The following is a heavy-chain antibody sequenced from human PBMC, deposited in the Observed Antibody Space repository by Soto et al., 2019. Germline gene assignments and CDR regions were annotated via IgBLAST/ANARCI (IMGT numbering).Heavy chain of an antibody. D-gene: IGHD6-13*01. CDR2: IIPIFGTA. Sequence: SVKVSCKDSGGTFSSYAISWVRQAPVQGLEWMGGIIPIFGTANYAQKFQGRVTITADKSTSTAYMELSSLRSEDTAVYYCARGKAAAPFYYYYYGMDVWGQGTTVTVSS. J-gene: IGHJ6*02. CDR1: GGTFSSYA. V-gene: IGHV1-69*06. CDR3: ARGKAAAPFYYYYYGMDV.